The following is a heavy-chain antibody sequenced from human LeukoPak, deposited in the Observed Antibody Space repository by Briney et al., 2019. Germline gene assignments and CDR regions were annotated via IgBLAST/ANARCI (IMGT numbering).Heavy chain of an antibody. J-gene: IGHJ6*04. D-gene: IGHD6-6*01. CDR2: ISYDGSNK. V-gene: IGHV3-30-3*01. CDR3: AKDPRTRAARPMDV. CDR1: GFTFSSYA. Sequence: PGGSLRLSCAASGFTFSSYAMHWVRQAPGKGLEWVAVISYDGSNKYYADSVKGRFTISRDNSKNTLYLQMNSLRAEDTAVYYCAKDPRTRAARPMDVWGKGTTVTVSS.